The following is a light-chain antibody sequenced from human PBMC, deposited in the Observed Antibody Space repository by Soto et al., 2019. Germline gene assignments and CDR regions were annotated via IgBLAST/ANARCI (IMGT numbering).Light chain of an antibody. CDR1: QSVSSN. CDR3: QQYSNWPLT. V-gene: IGKV3-15*01. Sequence: TMMTQSPATLSIYTGEGATLSCRASQSVSSNLAWYQQKPGQAPRLLIYGASTRATGVPARFSGSGSGAEFSLTISALQSEDFAVYYCQQYSNWPLTFGGGTKVDIK. CDR2: GAS. J-gene: IGKJ4*01.